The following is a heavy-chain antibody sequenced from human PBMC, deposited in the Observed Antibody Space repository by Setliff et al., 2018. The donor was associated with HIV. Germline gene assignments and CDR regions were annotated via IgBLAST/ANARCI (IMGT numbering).Heavy chain of an antibody. J-gene: IGHJ4*02. CDR1: GPTFNRYW. D-gene: IGHD3-3*01. Sequence: PGGSLRLSCVASGPTFNRYWMSWVRQVPGKGLEWVSNTKYDGSESYYVDSVKGRFIASTDNAKNSLFLEMNSLRSDDTAVYFCARMQAYYNFWRSTYYFDYWGQGTPVTVSS. CDR2: TKYDGSES. V-gene: IGHV3-7*03. CDR3: ARMQAYYNFWRSTYYFDY.